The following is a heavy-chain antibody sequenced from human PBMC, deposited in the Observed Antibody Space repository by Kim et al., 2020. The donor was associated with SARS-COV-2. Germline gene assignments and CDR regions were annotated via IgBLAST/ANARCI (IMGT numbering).Heavy chain of an antibody. D-gene: IGHD2-15*01. J-gene: IGHJ4*02. CDR2: IDCGNGDT. CDR3: LGGYYFDY. CDR1: GHTFTEDS. Sequence: ASVKVSCKTSGHTFTEDSIHWVRQAPGQRLEWMGGIDCGNGDTIYSQKFQGRVTFTTDTSASTGYMELSSLTYEDSAGYYCLGGYYFDYWGQGNLVTVSS. V-gene: IGHV1-3*01.